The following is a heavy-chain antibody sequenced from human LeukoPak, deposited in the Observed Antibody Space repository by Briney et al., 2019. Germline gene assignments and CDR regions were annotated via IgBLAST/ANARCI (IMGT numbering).Heavy chain of an antibody. J-gene: IGHJ4*02. D-gene: IGHD3-10*01. V-gene: IGHV3-30*02. CDR1: GFTFSSYG. Sequence: GGSLRLSCAASGFTFSSYGMHWVRQAPGKGLEWVAFIRYDGSNKYYADSVKGRFTISRDNSKNTLYLQMNSLRAEDTAVYYCAKDKVLLWFGELLGGNYDYWGQGTLVTVSS. CDR2: IRYDGSNK. CDR3: AKDKVLLWFGELLGGNYDY.